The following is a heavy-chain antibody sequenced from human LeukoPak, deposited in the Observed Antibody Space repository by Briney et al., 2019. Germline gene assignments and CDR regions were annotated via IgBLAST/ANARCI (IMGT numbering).Heavy chain of an antibody. V-gene: IGHV3-23*01. CDR1: GFTFSSYA. D-gene: IGHD4-17*01. J-gene: IGHJ6*02. CDR3: AKDGSYGDYGDYYYYGMDV. CDR2: ISGSGGST. Sequence: GGSLRLSCAASGFTFSSYAMSWVRQAPGKGLEWVSAISGSGGSTYYADSVKGRFTISRDNSKNTLYLQMNSLRAEDTAVYYCAKDGSYGDYGDYYYYGMDVWGQGTRSPSP.